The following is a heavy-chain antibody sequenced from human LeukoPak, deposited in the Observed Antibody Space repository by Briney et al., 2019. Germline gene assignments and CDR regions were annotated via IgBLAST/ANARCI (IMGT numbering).Heavy chain of an antibody. J-gene: IGHJ4*02. CDR2: ISTGSSIT. D-gene: IGHD6-13*01. CDR1: EFAFSTYN. V-gene: IGHV3-48*02. CDR3: ARVAAGFSVNYFDY. Sequence: GGALRLSCAASEFAFSTYNMNWVRQAPGKGLEWVSYISTGSSITYYADSVKGRFTISRDNVENSLYLQMNGLRDEDTAVYYCARVAAGFSVNYFDYWGQGTLVTVSS.